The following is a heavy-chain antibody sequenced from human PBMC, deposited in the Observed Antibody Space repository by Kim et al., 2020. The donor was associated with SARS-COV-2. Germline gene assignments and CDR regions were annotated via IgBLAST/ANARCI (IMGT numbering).Heavy chain of an antibody. D-gene: IGHD6-13*01. V-gene: IGHV3-23*03. J-gene: IGHJ4*02. Sequence: AASVKGRFTISRDNSKNTLYLQMNSLRAEDTAVYYCAKDELAAAGMLDYWGQGTLVTVSS. CDR3: AKDELAAAGMLDY.